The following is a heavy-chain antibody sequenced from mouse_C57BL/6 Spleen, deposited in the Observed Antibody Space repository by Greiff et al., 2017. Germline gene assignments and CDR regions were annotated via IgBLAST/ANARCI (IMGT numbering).Heavy chain of an antibody. J-gene: IGHJ2*01. CDR2: IYPGSGST. CDR3: ARGITTVVAGDY. CDR1: GYTFTSYW. D-gene: IGHD1-1*01. V-gene: IGHV1-55*01. Sequence: VQLQQPGAELVKPGASVKMSCKASGYTFTSYWITWVKQRPGQGLEWIGDIYPGSGSTNYNEKFKSKATLTVDTSSSTAYMQLSSLTSEESAVYYCARGITTVVAGDYWGQGTTLTVSS.